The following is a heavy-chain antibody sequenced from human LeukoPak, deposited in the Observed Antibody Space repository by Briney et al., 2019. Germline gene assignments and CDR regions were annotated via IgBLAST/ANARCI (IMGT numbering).Heavy chain of an antibody. CDR2: INPNSGGT. CDR3: ARDRSRYSSSWYGGRYFDY. Sequence: ASVKVSCKASGYTFTSYGISWVRQAPGQGLEWMGWINPNSGGTNYAQKFQGRVTMTRDTSISTAYMELSRLRSDDTAVYYCARDRSRYSSSWYGGRYFDYWGQGTLVTVSS. CDR1: GYTFTSYG. V-gene: IGHV1-2*02. D-gene: IGHD6-13*01. J-gene: IGHJ4*02.